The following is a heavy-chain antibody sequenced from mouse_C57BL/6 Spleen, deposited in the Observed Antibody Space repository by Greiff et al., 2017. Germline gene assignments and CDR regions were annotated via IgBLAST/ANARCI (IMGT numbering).Heavy chain of an antibody. CDR1: GYAFSSYW. CDR3: AIYLRIYGNPFDY. J-gene: IGHJ2*01. Sequence: VQLQQSGAELVKPGASVKISCKASGYAFSSYWMNWVKQRPGKGLEWIGQIYPGDGDTNYNGKFKGKATLTADKSSSTAYMQLSSLTSEDSAVYFCAIYLRIYGNPFDYWGQGTTLTVSS. D-gene: IGHD2-1*01. CDR2: IYPGDGDT. V-gene: IGHV1-80*01.